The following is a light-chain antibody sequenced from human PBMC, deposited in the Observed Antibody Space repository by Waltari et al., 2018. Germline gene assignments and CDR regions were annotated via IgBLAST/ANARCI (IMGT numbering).Light chain of an antibody. Sequence: DIVMTQSPDSLAVSLGARATVNCNASQRGLYSSDNKNYLAWYQQKPGQPPKLLIYWAFTRESGVPERFSGSGSGTDFTRSINSLQAEDVAVYYCQQYYSIPWTFGQGTKVEIK. CDR3: QQYYSIPWT. CDR2: WAF. V-gene: IGKV4-1*01. J-gene: IGKJ1*01. CDR1: QRGLYSSDNKNY.